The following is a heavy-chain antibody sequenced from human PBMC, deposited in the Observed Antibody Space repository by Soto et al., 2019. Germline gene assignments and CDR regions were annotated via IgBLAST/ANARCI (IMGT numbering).Heavy chain of an antibody. V-gene: IGHV3-33*06. CDR3: AKGGAESSYYYMDV. CDR2: IWYDGSNT. CDR1: GFFLRDFG. J-gene: IGHJ6*03. D-gene: IGHD3-10*01. Sequence: GGSLRLSCVASGFFLRDFGMHWVRQAPGKGLEWVSVIWYDGSNTYQGDSVKGRFTVSRESAKNSLYLQMNSLTAEDTAVFYCAKGGAESSYYYMDVWGKGTTVTVSS.